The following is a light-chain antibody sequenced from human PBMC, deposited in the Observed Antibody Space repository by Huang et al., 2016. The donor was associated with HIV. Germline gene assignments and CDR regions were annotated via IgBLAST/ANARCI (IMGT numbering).Light chain of an antibody. J-gene: IGKJ1*01. CDR3: QQYDTSPWT. CDR2: WAS. CDR1: QSVLYSSNNKNY. Sequence: IVMTQSPASLAVSLGERAAINCTSSQSVLYSSNNKNYLAWYQQKPGQPPKLLIYWASTRESGVPDRFTGSGSGTDFSLTISSLQAEDVAVYYCQQYDTSPWTFGQGTKVEIK. V-gene: IGKV4-1*01.